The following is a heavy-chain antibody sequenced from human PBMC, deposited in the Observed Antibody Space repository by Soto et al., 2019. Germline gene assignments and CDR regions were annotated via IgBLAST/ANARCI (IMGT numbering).Heavy chain of an antibody. D-gene: IGHD3-10*01. V-gene: IGHV3-23*01. Sequence: GSLRLSGAASGXTFSSYSMGWVRQAPGKGLEWVSSFIAGGDITYYSDSVKGRFTISIDNSNNALFLQMNSLRAEDTAMYYCARGARGGSGSPASYYYSGLDVWGQGTTVTVSS. CDR1: GXTFSSYS. CDR2: FIAGGDIT. J-gene: IGHJ6*02. CDR3: ARGARGGSGSPASYYYSGLDV.